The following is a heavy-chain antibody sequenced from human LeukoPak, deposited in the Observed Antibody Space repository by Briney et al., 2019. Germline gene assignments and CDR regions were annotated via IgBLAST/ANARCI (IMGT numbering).Heavy chain of an antibody. Sequence: PSETLSLTCTVSGDSITSGDYYWSWIRQPPGKGLEWIGYIYYSGSTYYNPSLKSRVTISVDTSKNQFSLKLSSVTAADTAVYYCAVGSGITIFAPWGAFDIWGQGTMVTVSS. CDR2: IYYSGST. CDR3: AVGSGITIFAPWGAFDI. CDR1: GDSITSGDYY. D-gene: IGHD3-3*01. J-gene: IGHJ3*02. V-gene: IGHV4-30-4*08.